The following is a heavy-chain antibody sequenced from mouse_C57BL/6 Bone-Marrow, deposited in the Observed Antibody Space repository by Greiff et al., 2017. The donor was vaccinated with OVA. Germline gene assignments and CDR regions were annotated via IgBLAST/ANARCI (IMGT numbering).Heavy chain of an antibody. D-gene: IGHD2-3*01. V-gene: IGHV1-69*01. CDR3: ARGGLLGGYFDV. J-gene: IGHJ1*03. Sequence: QVQLQQPGAELVMPGASVKLSCKASGYTFTSYWMHWVKQRPGQGLEWIGEIDPSDSYTNYNQQFKGKSTLTVDKSSSTAYMQLSSLTSEDSAVYCWARGGLLGGYFDVWGTGTTVTVSS. CDR2: IDPSDSYT. CDR1: GYTFTSYW.